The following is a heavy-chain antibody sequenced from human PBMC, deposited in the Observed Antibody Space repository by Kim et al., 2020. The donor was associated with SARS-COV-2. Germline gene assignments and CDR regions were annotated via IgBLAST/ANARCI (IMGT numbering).Heavy chain of an antibody. CDR3: ARKIVVATTYYGMDV. V-gene: IGHV1-69*01. J-gene: IGHJ6*02. Sequence: AQKFQGRVTITADESTSTAYMELSSLRSEDTAVYYCARKIVVATTYYGMDVWGQGTTVTVSS. D-gene: IGHD1-26*01.